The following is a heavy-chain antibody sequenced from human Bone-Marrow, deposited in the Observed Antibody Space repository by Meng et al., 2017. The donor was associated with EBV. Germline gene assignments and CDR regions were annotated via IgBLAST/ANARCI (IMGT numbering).Heavy chain of an antibody. J-gene: IGHJ4*02. V-gene: IGHV1-69*01. D-gene: IGHD3-10*01. CDR3: ASESGRGFTPDF. Sequence: QVHRERSVAEVKMPGSSVQISCKTSGGPLRSDAVSWVRQGPGQGLEWLGGLIPMSGAPHYAQKFQNRVTITADEYTRTHYMELSSLRSDDTAVYYCASESGRGFTPDFWGQGTLVTVSS. CDR2: LIPMSGAP. CDR1: GGPLRSDA.